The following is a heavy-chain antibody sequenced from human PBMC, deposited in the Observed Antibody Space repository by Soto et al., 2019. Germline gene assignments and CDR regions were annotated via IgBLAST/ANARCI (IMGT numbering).Heavy chain of an antibody. CDR3: ARRPGITTSWRDY. D-gene: IGHD1-1*01. V-gene: IGHV4-39*01. J-gene: IGHJ4*01. CDR1: GGSISSPTYY. CDR2: SYYSGST. Sequence: SETLSLTCSVSGGSISSPTYYWGCIRQPPGKGLEWIGSSYYSGSTYYSPSLKSRATISVDTSKNQFSLKVSSVTAADTAVSYCARRPGITTSWRDYWGQGTLVTVSS.